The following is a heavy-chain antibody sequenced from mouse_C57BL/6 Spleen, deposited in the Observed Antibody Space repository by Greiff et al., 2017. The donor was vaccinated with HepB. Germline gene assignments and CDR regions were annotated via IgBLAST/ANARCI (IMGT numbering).Heavy chain of an antibody. CDR1: GYTFTDYY. J-gene: IGHJ4*01. CDR2: IYPGSGNT. CDR3: ARGGAMDY. V-gene: IGHV1-76*01. Sequence: VQLQQSGAELVRPGASVKLSCKASGYTFTDYYINWVKQRPGQGLEWISRIYPGSGNTYYNEKFKGKATLTAEKSSSTAYMQLSSLPSEDSAVYFCARGGAMDYWGQGTSVTVSS.